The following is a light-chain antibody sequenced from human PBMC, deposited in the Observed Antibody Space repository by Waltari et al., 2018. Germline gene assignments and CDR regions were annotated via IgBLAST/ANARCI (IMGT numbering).Light chain of an antibody. V-gene: IGKV4-1*01. CDR3: QQYFSAPWT. CDR1: QSVFHSSYNKNY. CDR2: WAS. J-gene: IGKJ1*01. Sequence: DIVMTQSPDSLAVCLGEKATINCKSSQSVFHSSYNKNYLAWYQQKPGQPPNLLIYWASTRESGVPDRFSGSESGTDFTLTISSLQAEDVAVYYCQQYFSAPWTFGQGTRVEIK.